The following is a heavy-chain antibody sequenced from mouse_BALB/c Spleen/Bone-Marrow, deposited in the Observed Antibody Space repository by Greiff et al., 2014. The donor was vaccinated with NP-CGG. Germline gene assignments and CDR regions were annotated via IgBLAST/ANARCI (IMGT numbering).Heavy chain of an antibody. Sequence: VKLQESGPELVKPGASVRISCKASGYTFTSYYIHWVKQRPGQGLEWIGWIYPGNVNTKYNEKFKGKATLTADKSSSTAYMQLSSLTSEDSAVYFCARDYYGSSSFVYWGQGTLVTVSA. D-gene: IGHD1-1*01. CDR1: GYTFTSYY. CDR3: ARDYYGSSSFVY. V-gene: IGHV1S56*01. J-gene: IGHJ3*01. CDR2: IYPGNVNT.